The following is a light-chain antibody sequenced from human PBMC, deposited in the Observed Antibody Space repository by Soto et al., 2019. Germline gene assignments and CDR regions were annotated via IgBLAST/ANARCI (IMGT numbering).Light chain of an antibody. CDR3: QQYNNWPPWT. J-gene: IGKJ1*01. CDR1: QSVSRH. Sequence: EIVMTQSPGTLSLSPGERATLSCRASQSVSRHLAWYQQKPGQAPRLLIYDASNRATGIPARFSGSGSGTDFTLTISSLQSEDFAVYYCQQYNNWPPWTFGQGTKVDIK. CDR2: DAS. V-gene: IGKV3D-15*01.